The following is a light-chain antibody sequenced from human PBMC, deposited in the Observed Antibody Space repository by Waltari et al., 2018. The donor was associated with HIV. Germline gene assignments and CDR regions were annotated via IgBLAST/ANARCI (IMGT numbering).Light chain of an antibody. V-gene: IGLV1-51*01. CDR2: DNN. J-gene: IGLJ1*01. Sequence: QSVLTQPPSVSAAPGQTGTIPRSGSRSNNWTTYVSWYQQLPGTAPHLLINDNNKRPSGIPDRFSGSKPGTSATLGITGLQTGDEAAYYCGAWDSSLSAVVFGTGTKVTVL. CDR1: RSNNWTTY. CDR3: GAWDSSLSAVV.